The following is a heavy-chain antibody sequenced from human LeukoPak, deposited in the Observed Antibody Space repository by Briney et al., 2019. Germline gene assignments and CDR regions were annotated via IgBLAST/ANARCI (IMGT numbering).Heavy chain of an antibody. CDR2: IYYSGST. CDR3: ARRRAGGTVDV. D-gene: IGHD3/OR15-3a*01. Sequence: SETLSLTCSVSAGSISGYYWNWIRQPPGQGLEWIGYIYYSGSTSYNPSLKSRLTVSVDTSKNQFSLNLRSVTAADTAVYYCARRRAGGTVDVWGQGTTVTVSS. CDR1: AGSISGYY. V-gene: IGHV4-59*08. J-gene: IGHJ6*02.